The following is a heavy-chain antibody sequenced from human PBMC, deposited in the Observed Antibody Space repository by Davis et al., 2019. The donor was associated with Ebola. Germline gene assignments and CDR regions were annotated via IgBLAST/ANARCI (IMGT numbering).Heavy chain of an antibody. Sequence: ASVKVSCKASGYTFTGYYMHWVRQAPGQGLEWMGWINPNSGGTNYAQKFQGRVTMTRDTSISTAYMELSRLRSDDTAVYYCARERPSQVKEEWEPVFGYWGQGTLVTVSS. D-gene: IGHD1-26*01. CDR3: ARERPSQVKEEWEPVFGY. CDR2: INPNSGGT. V-gene: IGHV1-2*02. J-gene: IGHJ4*02. CDR1: GYTFTGYY.